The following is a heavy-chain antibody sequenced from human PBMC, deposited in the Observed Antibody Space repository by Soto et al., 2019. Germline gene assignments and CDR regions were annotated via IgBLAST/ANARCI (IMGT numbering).Heavy chain of an antibody. V-gene: IGHV1-69*12. CDR2: IIPIFGTT. CDR3: ARVSSSWYKDYFDY. CDR1: GGTFSKYA. Sequence: QGQLVQSGAEVKKPGSSVKVSCKASGGTFSKYAISWVRQAPGQGLEWMGGIIPIFGTTNYAQRFQGRVTITADESTSTAYMELSSLRSEDTAVYYCARVSSSWYKDYFDYWGQGTLVTVSS. J-gene: IGHJ4*02. D-gene: IGHD6-13*01.